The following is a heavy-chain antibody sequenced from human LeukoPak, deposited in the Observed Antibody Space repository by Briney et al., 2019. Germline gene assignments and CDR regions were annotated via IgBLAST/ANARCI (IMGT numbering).Heavy chain of an antibody. V-gene: IGHV1-2*02. Sequence: GASVKVSCKASGYRFTANYIYWVRQAPGQGLEWMAWINPKSGGTNYAQKFQGRITMTGDTSISTVYMELGSLRSDDTAVYYCARGYCSGGSCYKFFDSWGQGTLVTVSS. CDR3: ARGYCSGGSCYKFFDS. D-gene: IGHD2-15*01. CDR1: GYRFTANY. CDR2: INPKSGGT. J-gene: IGHJ4*02.